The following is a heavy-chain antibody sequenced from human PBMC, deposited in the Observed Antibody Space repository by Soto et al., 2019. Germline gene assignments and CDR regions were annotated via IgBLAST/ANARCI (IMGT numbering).Heavy chain of an antibody. CDR1: GGSNSSSTYY. J-gene: IGHJ6*02. D-gene: IGHD3-3*01. V-gene: IGHV4-39*01. Sequence: SETLSLTCTVSGGSNSSSTYYWGWMRQPPGKELEWIASFFIGGNTYYNPSLKSRVTISVDTSKNQFSLKLSSVTAADTAVYYCARGRLAIFGVVTEPHYYYYGMDVWGQGTTVTVS. CDR2: FFIGGNT. CDR3: ARGRLAIFGVVTEPHYYYYGMDV.